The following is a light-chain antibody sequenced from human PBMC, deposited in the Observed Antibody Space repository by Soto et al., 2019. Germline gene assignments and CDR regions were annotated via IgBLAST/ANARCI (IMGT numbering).Light chain of an antibody. CDR2: GAS. V-gene: IGKV3-15*01. J-gene: IGKJ1*01. CDR3: QQSNDWWT. CDR1: QSVSNN. Sequence: EIVMTQSPATLSVSPGERSTLSCRSSQSVSNNLAWYQQKPGQAPRHLIYGASTRATGIPARFSGSGSGTEFTLTISSLQSEDFAVYYCQQSNDWWTFGQGTKVDIK.